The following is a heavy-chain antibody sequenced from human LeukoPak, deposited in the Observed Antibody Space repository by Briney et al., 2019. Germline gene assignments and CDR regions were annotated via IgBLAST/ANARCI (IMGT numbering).Heavy chain of an antibody. V-gene: IGHV3-64D*06. D-gene: IGHD6-13*01. CDR3: VKGVSGSWAFDY. Sequence: GGSLRLSCSASGFTFSSYVMHWVRQAPGKGLEYVSLSSSNGDNTFYADSVKGRFTISRDNSKNTLYLQMSSLRAEDTAVYYCVKGVSGSWAFDYWGQGTLVTVSA. J-gene: IGHJ4*02. CDR1: GFTFSSYV. CDR2: SSSNGDNT.